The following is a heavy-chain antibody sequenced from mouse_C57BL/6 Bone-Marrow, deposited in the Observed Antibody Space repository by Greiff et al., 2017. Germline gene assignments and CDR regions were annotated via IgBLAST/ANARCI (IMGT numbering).Heavy chain of an antibody. CDR3: ASEGWRGAMDY. CDR2: IDPSDSYT. V-gene: IGHV1-50*01. CDR1: GYTFTSYW. Sequence: QVQLQQPGAELVKPGASVKLSCKASGYTFTSYWMQWVKQRPGQGLEWIGEIDPSDSYTNYNQKLKGKATLTVDTSSSTAYMQLSSLTSEDSAVYYCASEGWRGAMDYWGQGTSVTVSA. J-gene: IGHJ4*01. D-gene: IGHD1-1*02.